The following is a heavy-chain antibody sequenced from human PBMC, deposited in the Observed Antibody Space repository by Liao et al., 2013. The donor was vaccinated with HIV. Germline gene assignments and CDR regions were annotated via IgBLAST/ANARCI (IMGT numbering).Heavy chain of an antibody. Sequence: QVQLQESGPGLVKPSETLSLTCTVSGSSISSDYWSWIRQPVGKGLEWIGRIYTTGSTNYNPSLKSRLTISEDTSKNQFSLKLSSVTAADTAVYFCARESGNFTFDYWGQGTLVTVSS. D-gene: IGHD5-12*01. J-gene: IGHJ4*02. CDR2: IYTTGST. V-gene: IGHV4-4*07. CDR3: ARESGNFTFDY. CDR1: GSSISSDY.